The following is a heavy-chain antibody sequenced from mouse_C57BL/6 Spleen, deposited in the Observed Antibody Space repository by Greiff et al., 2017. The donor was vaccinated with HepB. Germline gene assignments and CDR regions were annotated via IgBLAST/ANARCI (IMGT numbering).Heavy chain of an antibody. Sequence: EVQRVESGGGLVKPGGSLKLSCAASGFTFSSYAMSWVRQTPEKRLEWVATISDGGSYTYYPDNVKGRFTISRDNAKNHLYLQMSHLKSEDTAMYYCARALSFAYWGQGTLVTVSA. D-gene: IGHD6-1*01. CDR1: GFTFSSYA. CDR2: ISDGGSYT. V-gene: IGHV5-4*01. J-gene: IGHJ3*01. CDR3: ARALSFAY.